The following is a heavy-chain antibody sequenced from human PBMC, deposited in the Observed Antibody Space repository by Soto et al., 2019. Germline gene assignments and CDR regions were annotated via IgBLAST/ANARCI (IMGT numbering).Heavy chain of an antibody. V-gene: IGHV3-23*01. D-gene: IGHD1-1*01. Sequence: EVQLLESGGGLVQPGGSLRLSCAASGFTFSTYAMNWVRQAPGNGLEWVSAISGSGGSIHYADSVKGRFTISRDNSQNTLYLQMNSLRDEDPAVYHCVKGYWKGDVGGQGTTVTVSS. J-gene: IGHJ6*02. CDR1: GFTFSTYA. CDR2: ISGSGGSI. CDR3: VKGYWKGDV.